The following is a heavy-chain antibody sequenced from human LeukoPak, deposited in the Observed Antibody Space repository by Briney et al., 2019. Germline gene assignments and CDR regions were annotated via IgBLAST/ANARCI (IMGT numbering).Heavy chain of an antibody. CDR1: GGTFSSYA. D-gene: IGHD3-22*01. J-gene: IGHJ4*02. CDR2: IIPILGIA. CDR3: ARTPYYYDSSGFYFDY. Sequence: SVKVSCKASGGTFSSYAISWVRQAPGQGLEWMGRIIPILGIANYAQKFQGRVTITRDTSASTAYMELSSLRSEDTAVYYCARTPYYYDSSGFYFDYWGQGTLVTVSS. V-gene: IGHV1-69*04.